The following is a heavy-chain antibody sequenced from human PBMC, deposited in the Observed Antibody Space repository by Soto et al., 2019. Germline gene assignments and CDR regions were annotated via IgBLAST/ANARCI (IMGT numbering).Heavy chain of an antibody. Sequence: QVQLVESGGGVVQPGRPLRLSCEGSRFFFSDYGMHWVRQAPGKGLEWVAVISYDGTNKYYGDSAKGRFTIARDNSRNTLYLEMNSLSEEDTAVYYCSKDAGGTTPHGPSLGAWYFYYGMDVWGPGTTVTVSS. CDR1: RFFFSDYG. D-gene: IGHD3-16*01. V-gene: IGHV3-30*18. CDR2: ISYDGTNK. CDR3: SKDAGGTTPHGPSLGAWYFYYGMDV. J-gene: IGHJ6*02.